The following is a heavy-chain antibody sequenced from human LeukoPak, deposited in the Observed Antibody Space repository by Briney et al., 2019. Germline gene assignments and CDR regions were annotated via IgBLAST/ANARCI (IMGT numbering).Heavy chain of an antibody. CDR2: INPNSGGT. J-gene: IGHJ6*03. D-gene: IGHD1-26*01. V-gene: IGHV1-2*02. CDR1: GYTLTGYY. CDR3: ARNLKGAYYYYYMDV. Sequence: GASVKVSCKASGYTLTGYYMHWVRQAPGQGLEWMGWINPNSGGTNYAQKFQGRVTMTRDTSISTAYMELSRLRSDDTAVYYCARNLKGAYYYYYMDVWGKGTTVTVSS.